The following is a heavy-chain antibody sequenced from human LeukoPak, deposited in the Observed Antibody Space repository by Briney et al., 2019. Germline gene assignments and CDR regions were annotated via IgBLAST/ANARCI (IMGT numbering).Heavy chain of an antibody. D-gene: IGHD3-3*01. CDR1: VDSIRRFY. CDR3: ARSPPVGEDYDYYYYMDV. Sequence: PSETLSLTCTVPVDSIRRFYWSWIWQPPGKGLEWIGYIYYSGSTNYNPSLKSRVTISVDTSKHQFSLKLSSVTAADTAVCYCARSPPVGEDYDYYYYMDVWGKGTTVTVSS. J-gene: IGHJ6*03. V-gene: IGHV4-59*01. CDR2: IYYSGST.